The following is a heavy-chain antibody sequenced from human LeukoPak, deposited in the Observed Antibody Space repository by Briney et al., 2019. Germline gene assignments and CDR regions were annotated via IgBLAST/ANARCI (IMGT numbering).Heavy chain of an antibody. D-gene: IGHD3-22*01. CDR2: IKQDGSEK. V-gene: IGHV3-7*05. Sequence: TGGSLRLSCAASGFIFSDLWMTWVRQAPGKGLEWVANIKQDGSEKYYVDSVKGRFTISRDNAKNSLYLQMNSLRAEDTAVYYCARGERYYYDSSGYDYWGQGTLVTVSS. J-gene: IGHJ4*02. CDR3: ARGERYYYDSSGYDY. CDR1: GFIFSDLW.